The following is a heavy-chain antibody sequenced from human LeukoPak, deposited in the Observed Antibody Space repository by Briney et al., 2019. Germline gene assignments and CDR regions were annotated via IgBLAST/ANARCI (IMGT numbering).Heavy chain of an antibody. Sequence: GGSLRLSCAASGFTVSSNYMSWVRQAPGKGLEWVSVIYSGGSTYYADSVKGRFTISRDNSKNTLYLQMNSLRAEDTAVYYCVRDYYDSSGAGSLWGQGTLVTVSS. J-gene: IGHJ4*02. V-gene: IGHV3-66*02. CDR1: GFTVSSNY. D-gene: IGHD3-22*01. CDR3: VRDYYDSSGAGSL. CDR2: IYSGGST.